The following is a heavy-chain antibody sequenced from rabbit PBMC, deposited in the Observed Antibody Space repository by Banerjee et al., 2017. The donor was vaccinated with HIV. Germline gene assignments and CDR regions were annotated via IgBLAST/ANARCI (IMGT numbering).Heavy chain of an antibody. D-gene: IGHD4-1*01. CDR1: GFTFSSYW. J-gene: IGHJ4*01. V-gene: IGHV1S45*01. CDR2: IYTSNGNT. Sequence: QEQLEESGGGLVKPGGTLTLTCKASGFTFSSYWMCWVRQAPGKRPEWIACIYTSNGNTVYASWAKGRFTISKTSSTTVTLQMTSLTAADTATYLCARDLAGVIGWNFNLWGPGTLVTVS. CDR3: ARDLAGVIGWNFNL.